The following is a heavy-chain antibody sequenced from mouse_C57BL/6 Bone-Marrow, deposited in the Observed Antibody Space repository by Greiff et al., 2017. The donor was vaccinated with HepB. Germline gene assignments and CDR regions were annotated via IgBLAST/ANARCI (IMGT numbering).Heavy chain of an antibody. V-gene: IGHV5-12*01. CDR3: ARHGYYGNPSAMDY. Sequence: EVQRVESGGGLVQPGGSLKLSCAASGFTFSDYYMYWVRQTPEKRLEWVAYISNGGGSTYYPDTVKGRFTISRDNAKNTLYLQMSRLKSEDTAMYDCARHGYYGNPSAMDYWGRGTSVTVSS. CDR1: GFTFSDYY. CDR2: ISNGGGST. D-gene: IGHD1-1*01. J-gene: IGHJ4*01.